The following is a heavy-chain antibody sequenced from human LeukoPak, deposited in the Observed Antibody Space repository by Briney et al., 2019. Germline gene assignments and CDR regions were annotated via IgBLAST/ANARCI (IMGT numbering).Heavy chain of an antibody. V-gene: IGHV4-59*01. CDR3: ARVKRPYYYFDY. CDR1: GGSISSYY. CDR2: IYHSGST. D-gene: IGHD1-26*01. Sequence: SETLSLTCTVSGGSISSYYWSWIRQPPGKGLEWIGYIYHSGSTNYNPSLKSRVTISVDTSKNQFSLKLSSVTAADTAVYYCARVKRPYYYFDYWGQGTLVTVSS. J-gene: IGHJ4*02.